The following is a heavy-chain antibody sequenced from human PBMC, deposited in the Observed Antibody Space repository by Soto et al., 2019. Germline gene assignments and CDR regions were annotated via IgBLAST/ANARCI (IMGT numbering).Heavy chain of an antibody. Sequence: GGSLRLSCAASGFTFSDYAMHWVRQAPGKGLEWVAVVSHDGRNTHYADSVKGRFTISRDSSKNTVSLEMTSLRAEDTAVYYCAMGGRQWLVTSEFNYWGQGSLVTGSS. CDR2: VSHDGRNT. V-gene: IGHV3-30*03. CDR1: GFTFSDYA. D-gene: IGHD6-19*01. CDR3: AMGGRQWLVTSEFNY. J-gene: IGHJ4*02.